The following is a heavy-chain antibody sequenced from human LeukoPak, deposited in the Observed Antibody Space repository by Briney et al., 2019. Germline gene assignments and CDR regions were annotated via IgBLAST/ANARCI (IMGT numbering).Heavy chain of an antibody. V-gene: IGHV3-21*01. CDR2: ISSSSSYI. J-gene: IGHJ3*02. Sequence: GGSLRLSCAASGFTFNRYNMNWVRRAPGKGLEWVSSISSSSSYIYYADSVKGRFTISRDNAKNSLYLQMNSLRAEDTAVYYCARDSRDAFDIWGQGTMVTVSS. CDR1: GFTFNRYN. CDR3: ARDSRDAFDI.